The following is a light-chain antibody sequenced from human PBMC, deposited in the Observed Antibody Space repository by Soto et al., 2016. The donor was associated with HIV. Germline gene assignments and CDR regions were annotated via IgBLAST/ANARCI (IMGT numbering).Light chain of an antibody. CDR3: MQRIQLPR. CDR1: QSLVYSDGNTY. Sequence: DVVMTQSPLSLPVTLGQPASISCRSSQSLVYSDGNTYLNWFHQRPGQSPRRLIYKVSNRDSGVPDRFSGSGSGTDFTLKITRVEAEDVGVYYCMQRIQLPRFGQGTKLEIQ. J-gene: IGKJ2*03. CDR2: KVS. V-gene: IGKV2-30*01.